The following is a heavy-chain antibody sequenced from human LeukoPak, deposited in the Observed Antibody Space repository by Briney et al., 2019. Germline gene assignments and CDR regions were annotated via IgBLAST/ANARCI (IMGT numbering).Heavy chain of an antibody. D-gene: IGHD1-1*01. Sequence: GGSLRLSCAASGFTFSSYSMNWVRQALGKGLEWVSYISSSSSTIYYADSVKGRFTISRDNAKNSLYLQMNSLRAEGTAVYYCARGPTGTSFDYWGQGTLVTVSS. CDR2: ISSSSSTI. CDR1: GFTFSSYS. CDR3: ARGPTGTSFDY. V-gene: IGHV3-48*01. J-gene: IGHJ4*02.